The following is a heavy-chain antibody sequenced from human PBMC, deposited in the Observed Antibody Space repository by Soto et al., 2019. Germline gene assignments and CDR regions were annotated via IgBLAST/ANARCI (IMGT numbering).Heavy chain of an antibody. CDR1: GYTFTSYG. CDR3: ATIAGGYYYGPGSPLYYMDV. D-gene: IGHD3-10*01. CDR2: IIPSLGIA. Sequence: GASVKVSCKGSGYTFTSYGISWVRQAPGQGLEWMGRIIPSLGIANYAQKFQGRVTITADKSTSTAYMELSSLRSEDTAVYYCATIAGGYYYGPGSPLYYMDVWGKGTTVTVSS. J-gene: IGHJ6*03. V-gene: IGHV1-69*04.